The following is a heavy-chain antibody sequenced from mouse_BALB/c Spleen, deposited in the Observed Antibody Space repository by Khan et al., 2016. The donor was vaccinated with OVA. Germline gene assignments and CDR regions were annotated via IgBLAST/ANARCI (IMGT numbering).Heavy chain of an antibody. CDR3: ARRNYFGYTGAY. Sequence: QVQLKQSGAELARPGASVKLSCKASGYTFTDYYINWVKQRTGQGLEWIGEISPGSGDTYYNEKYKGKATLTADQSSSTAYMQLSSLTSEASAVYFCARRNYFGYTGAYWGQGTLVTVSA. CDR2: ISPGSGDT. D-gene: IGHD1-2*01. CDR1: GYTFTDYY. V-gene: IGHV1-77*01. J-gene: IGHJ3*01.